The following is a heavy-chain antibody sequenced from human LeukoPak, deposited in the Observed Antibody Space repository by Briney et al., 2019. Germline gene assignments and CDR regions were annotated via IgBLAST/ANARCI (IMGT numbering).Heavy chain of an antibody. D-gene: IGHD3-22*01. Sequence: ASVKVSCKASGGTFSSYAISWVRQAPGQGLEWMGGIIPIFGTANYAQKFQGRVTITADESTSTAYMELSSLRSEDTAVYYCARDRHYYDSSGYYLPTRIDYWGQGTLVTVSS. CDR2: IIPIFGTA. J-gene: IGHJ4*02. V-gene: IGHV1-69*13. CDR1: GGTFSSYA. CDR3: ARDRHYYDSSGYYLPTRIDY.